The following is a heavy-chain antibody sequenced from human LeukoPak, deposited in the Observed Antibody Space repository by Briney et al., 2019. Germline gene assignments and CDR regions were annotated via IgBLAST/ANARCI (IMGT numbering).Heavy chain of an antibody. CDR3: ANLNQGIAVAGRAFGY. J-gene: IGHJ4*02. CDR1: GFTFSSYE. V-gene: IGHV3-23*01. D-gene: IGHD6-19*01. CDR2: ISGSGGST. Sequence: GGSLRLSCAASGFTFSSYEMSWVRQAPGKGLEWVSAISGSGGSTYYADSVKGRFTISRDNSKNTLYLQMNSLRAEDTAVYYCANLNQGIAVAGRAFGYRGQGTLVTVSS.